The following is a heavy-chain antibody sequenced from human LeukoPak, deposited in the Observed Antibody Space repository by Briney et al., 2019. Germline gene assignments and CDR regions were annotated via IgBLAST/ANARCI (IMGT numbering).Heavy chain of an antibody. CDR1: GYTFTGYY. J-gene: IGHJ4*02. D-gene: IGHD1-26*01. V-gene: IGHV1-2*02. CDR3: ARDSAGRVGATYY. CDR2: INPNSGGT. Sequence: ASVKVSCKASGYTFTGYYMHWLRQAPGQGLEWMGWINPNSGGTNYAQKFQGRVTMTRDTSISTAYMELSRLRSDDTAVYYCARDSAGRVGATYYWGQGTLVTVSS.